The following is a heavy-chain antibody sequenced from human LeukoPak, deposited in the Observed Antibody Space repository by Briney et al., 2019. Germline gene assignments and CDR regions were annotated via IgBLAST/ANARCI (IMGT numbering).Heavy chain of an antibody. J-gene: IGHJ4*02. CDR1: GYTFTSYG. V-gene: IGHV1-18*01. D-gene: IGHD3-9*01. CDR3: ARDGDTYYDILTGYPTFDY. CDR2: ISAYNGNT. Sequence: GASVKVSCKASGYTFTSYGISWVRQAPGQGLEWVGWISAYNGNTNYAQKLQGRVTMTTDTSTSTAYMELRSLRSEDTAVYYCARDGDTYYDILTGYPTFDYWGQGTLVTVSS.